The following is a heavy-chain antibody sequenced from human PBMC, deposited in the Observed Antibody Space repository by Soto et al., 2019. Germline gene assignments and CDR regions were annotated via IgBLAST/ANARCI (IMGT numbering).Heavy chain of an antibody. CDR2: ISGSGSST. V-gene: IGHV3-23*01. D-gene: IGHD1-26*01. Sequence: LRLSCAASGFTFSSYAMSWVRQAGGKGLEWVSGISGSGSSTSYADSVKGRFTSSNANSKHSLHMQRNSLRAEDTAEYYCANGYSNYYCYYGMDVWGQGTTVTVSS. CDR3: ANGYSNYYCYYGMDV. CDR1: GFTFSSYA. J-gene: IGHJ6*02.